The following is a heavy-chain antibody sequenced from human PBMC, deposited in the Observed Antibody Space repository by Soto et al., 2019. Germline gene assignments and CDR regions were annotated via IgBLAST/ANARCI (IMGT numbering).Heavy chain of an antibody. CDR2: MDPNSGDT. J-gene: IGHJ4*02. V-gene: IGHV1-8*01. D-gene: IGHD7-27*01. Sequence: QVQLVQSGAEVEKPGASVKVSCKASGYSFTTYDINWMRQATGQGLAWMGWMDPNSGDTGYAQKLQGRVTMTRDTSISTAYMEVSSLRSDDTALYYCARKRRKTGDFDYWGQGTLVTVSS. CDR1: GYSFTTYD. CDR3: ARKRRKTGDFDY.